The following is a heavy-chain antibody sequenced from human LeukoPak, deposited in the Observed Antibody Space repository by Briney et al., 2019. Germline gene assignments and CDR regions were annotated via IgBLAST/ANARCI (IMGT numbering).Heavy chain of an antibody. CDR1: GXSISTYQ. CDR3: ARRGPPWWDY. CDR2: ISNSGST. Sequence: SETLSLTWTVSGXSISTYQRNWIRQPPGKGLEWIGYISNSGSTSFNPSLKSRVTMSVDTSKNQFSLNLGSVTAADTAVYYCARRGPPWWDYWGQGTLVTVSS. J-gene: IGHJ4*02. V-gene: IGHV4-59*08. D-gene: IGHD2-15*01.